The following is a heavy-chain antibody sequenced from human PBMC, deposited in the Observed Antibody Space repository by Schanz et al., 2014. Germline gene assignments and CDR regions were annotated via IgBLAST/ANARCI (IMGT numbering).Heavy chain of an antibody. J-gene: IGHJ4*02. Sequence: QVQLVESGGGVVQPGRSLRLSCAASGFTFSSYGMHWVRQAPGKGLEWVAIIWYDGSNKYYADSVKGRFTISRDNSKNTLFLQMSSLRAEDTAVYYCARDGDFDYWGQGTLVTVPS. CDR3: ARDGDFDY. V-gene: IGHV3-33*01. CDR1: GFTFSSYG. CDR2: IWYDGSNK.